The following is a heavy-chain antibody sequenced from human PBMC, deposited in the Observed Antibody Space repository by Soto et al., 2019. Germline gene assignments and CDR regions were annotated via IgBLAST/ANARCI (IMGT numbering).Heavy chain of an antibody. D-gene: IGHD3-22*01. CDR3: ARVPPRITMIVVVLGPPDY. CDR2: ISAYNGNT. V-gene: IGHV1-18*01. J-gene: IGHJ4*02. Sequence: ASAKVSCKASGYTFTSYGISWVRQAPGQGLEWMGWISAYNGNTNYAQKLQGRVTMTTDTSTSTAYMELRSLRSDDTAVYYCARVPPRITMIVVVLGPPDYWGQGTLVTVSS. CDR1: GYTFTSYG.